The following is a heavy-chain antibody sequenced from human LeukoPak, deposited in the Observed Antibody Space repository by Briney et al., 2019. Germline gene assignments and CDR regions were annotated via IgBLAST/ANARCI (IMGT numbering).Heavy chain of an antibody. V-gene: IGHV3-7*01. CDR3: ARAMGYDFWSGYRYPLDY. D-gene: IGHD3-3*01. Sequence: QPGGSLRLSCAASGFTFSNYWMTWVRQAPGKGLEWVANIKQDGGEKYYVDSVKGRFTISRDNAKNSLYLQVNSLRGEDTAVYYCARAMGYDFWSGYRYPLDYWGQGTLVTVSS. J-gene: IGHJ4*02. CDR2: IKQDGGEK. CDR1: GFTFSNYW.